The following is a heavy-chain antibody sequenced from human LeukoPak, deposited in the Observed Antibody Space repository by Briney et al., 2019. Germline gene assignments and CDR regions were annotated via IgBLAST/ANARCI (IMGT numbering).Heavy chain of an antibody. Sequence: GGSLRLSCAASGFTFGSYWMSWVRQAPGKGLEWVANIKQDGSEKYYVDSVKGRFTISRDNAKNSLYLQMNSLRAEDTAVYYCARAKSLFDSWGQGTLVTVSS. V-gene: IGHV3-7*03. CDR3: ARAKSLFDS. CDR1: GFTFGSYW. D-gene: IGHD3-10*01. CDR2: IKQDGSEK. J-gene: IGHJ4*02.